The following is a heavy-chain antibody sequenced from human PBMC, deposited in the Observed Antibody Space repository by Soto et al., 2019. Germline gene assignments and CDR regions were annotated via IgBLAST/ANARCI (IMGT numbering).Heavy chain of an antibody. D-gene: IGHD6-19*01. Sequence: GGSLRLSCTASGFTFRSYGMSWVLQAPGEGLEWVSAIRGSDGATYYADSVQGWFTISRDISTNTLFLQMNSLRADDAAVYHCAEVGQLKQWLEHLDHSGQGTLVTVSS. J-gene: IGHJ4*02. CDR3: AEVGQLKQWLEHLDH. CDR1: GFTFRSYG. V-gene: IGHV3-23*01. CDR2: IRGSDGAT.